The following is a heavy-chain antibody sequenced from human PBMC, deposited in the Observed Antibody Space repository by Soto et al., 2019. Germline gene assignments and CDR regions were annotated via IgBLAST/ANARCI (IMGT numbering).Heavy chain of an antibody. CDR3: ARQRTVTLDAFDI. CDR1: GYSFTSYW. J-gene: IGHJ3*02. Sequence: GESLKISCKGSGYSFTSYWIGWVRQMPGKGLERMGIIYPGDSDTRYSPSFQGQVTISADKSISTAYLQWSSLKASDTAMYYCARQRTVTLDAFDIWGQGTMVTVSS. D-gene: IGHD4-17*01. CDR2: IYPGDSDT. V-gene: IGHV5-51*01.